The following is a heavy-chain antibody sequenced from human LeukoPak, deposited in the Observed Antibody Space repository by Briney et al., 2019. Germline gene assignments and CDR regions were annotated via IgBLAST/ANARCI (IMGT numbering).Heavy chain of an antibody. CDR2: IYHSGST. CDR1: GYSISSGYY. CDR3: ALWFGEVSSDY. V-gene: IGHV4-38-2*02. D-gene: IGHD3-10*01. J-gene: IGHJ4*02. Sequence: NPSETLSLTCTVSGYSISSGYYWGWIRQPPGKGLEWIGSIYHSGSTYYNPSLKSRVTISADTSKTQFYLNLTSVTAADTAVYYCALWFGEVSSDYWGQGNLVTV.